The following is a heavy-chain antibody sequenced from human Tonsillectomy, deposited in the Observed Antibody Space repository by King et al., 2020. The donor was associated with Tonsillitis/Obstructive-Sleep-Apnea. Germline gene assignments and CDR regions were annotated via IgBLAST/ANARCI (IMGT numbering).Heavy chain of an antibody. CDR1: GFSLNTSGEG. CDR3: AHRFRADYFDY. J-gene: IGHJ4*02. CDR2: IYWDVDK. V-gene: IGHV2-5*02. Sequence: ITLKESGPTLVKPTQTLTLTCTFSGFSLNTSGEGVGWICHPPGKALGWLALIYWDVDKRYNTTLTSRRAITADTSKNQVALTMTDMDPVDTGTYFFAHRFRADYFDYWGQGTLMTVSS.